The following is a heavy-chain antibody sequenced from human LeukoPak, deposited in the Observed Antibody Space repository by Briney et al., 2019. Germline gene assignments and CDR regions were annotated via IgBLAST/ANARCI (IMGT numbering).Heavy chain of an antibody. J-gene: IGHJ4*02. D-gene: IGHD3-16*01. Sequence: GGSLRLSCAASGFTFSSYWMRSVRQAPGKGLVWVSRINSDGSSTSYADSVKGRFTISRDNAKNTLYLQMNSLRAEDTAVYYCASLAFGGGDYWGQGTLVTVSS. CDR1: GFTFSSYW. V-gene: IGHV3-74*01. CDR3: ASLAFGGGDY. CDR2: INSDGSST.